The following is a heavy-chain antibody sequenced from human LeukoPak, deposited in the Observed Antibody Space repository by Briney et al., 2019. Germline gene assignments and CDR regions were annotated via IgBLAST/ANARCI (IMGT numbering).Heavy chain of an antibody. Sequence: ASVKVSCKASGYKFIDYYIHWVRQAPGQGFEWLGTINPSGGSSSYAQKFQGRVTVTRDTSTSTAYMELSSLRSEDTAVYYCARDPSTYSSSWYVWFDPWGQGTLVTVSS. V-gene: IGHV1-46*01. CDR1: GYKFIDYY. D-gene: IGHD6-13*01. J-gene: IGHJ5*02. CDR3: ARDPSTYSSSWYVWFDP. CDR2: INPSGGSS.